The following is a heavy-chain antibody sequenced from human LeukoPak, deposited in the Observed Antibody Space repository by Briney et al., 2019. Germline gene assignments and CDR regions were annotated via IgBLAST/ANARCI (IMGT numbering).Heavy chain of an antibody. CDR2: IYHSGST. Sequence: SETLSLTCTVSGGSISSSSYYWGWIRQPPGKGLEWNGSIYHSGSTYYTPSLKSRVTISVDTSKNQFSLKLRSVTAADTAVYYCATLEAYYYDSSGSYYEGDWFDPWGQGTLVTVSS. J-gene: IGHJ5*02. CDR1: GGSISSSSYY. D-gene: IGHD3-22*01. CDR3: ATLEAYYYDSSGSYYEGDWFDP. V-gene: IGHV4-39*07.